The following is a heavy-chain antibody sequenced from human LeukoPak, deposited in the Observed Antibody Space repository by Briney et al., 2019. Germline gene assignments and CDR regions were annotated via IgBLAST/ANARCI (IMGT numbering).Heavy chain of an antibody. CDR1: GYTFTSYG. Sequence: ASVKVSCKASGYTFTSYGISWVRQAPGQGLEWMGWISAYNGNTNYAQKLQGRVTMTTDTSTSTAYMELRSLRSDDTAVYYCARDQKSREDSSGLYYYGMDVWGQGTTVTVSS. CDR2: ISAYNGNT. V-gene: IGHV1-18*01. D-gene: IGHD6-19*01. J-gene: IGHJ6*02. CDR3: ARDQKSREDSSGLYYYGMDV.